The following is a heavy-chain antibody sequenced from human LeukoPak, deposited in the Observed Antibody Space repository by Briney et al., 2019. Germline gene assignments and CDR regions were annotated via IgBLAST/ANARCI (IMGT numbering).Heavy chain of an antibody. CDR3: ARHTTGTTQSSNWFDP. Sequence: SETLSLTCTVSGGSFSSGDYYWGWIRQPPGKGLEWIASIYYSGSTYYSPSLKSRVTISVDTSKNQFSLKLSSVTAADTAVYYCARHTTGTTQSSNWFDPWGQGTLVTVSS. CDR2: IYYSGST. J-gene: IGHJ5*02. D-gene: IGHD1-1*01. CDR1: GGSFSSGDYY. V-gene: IGHV4-39*01.